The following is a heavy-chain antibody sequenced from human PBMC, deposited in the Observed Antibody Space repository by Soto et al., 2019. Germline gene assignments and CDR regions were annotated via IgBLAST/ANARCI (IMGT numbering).Heavy chain of an antibody. CDR1: GFTFSSYG. D-gene: IGHD3-10*01. V-gene: IGHV3-33*01. Sequence: GGSLRLSCAASGFTFSSYGMHWVRQAPGKGLEWVAVIWYDGSNKYYADSVKGRFTISRDNSKNTLYLQMNSLRAEDTAVYYCARDYYGSGSYYKTAYAFDIWGQGTMVTVSS. CDR2: IWYDGSNK. CDR3: ARDYYGSGSYYKTAYAFDI. J-gene: IGHJ3*02.